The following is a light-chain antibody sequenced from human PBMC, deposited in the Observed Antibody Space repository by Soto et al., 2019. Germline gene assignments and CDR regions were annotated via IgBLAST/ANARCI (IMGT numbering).Light chain of an antibody. Sequence: EIVMTQSPATLSVSPGERATLSCRASQSVSSNLAWYHQKPGQAPRVLIYGASTRATGIPARFSGSGSATEFTLNISSLQSEDFAVYYCQQYNNWPLTFGGGTKVEIK. CDR1: QSVSSN. CDR2: GAS. CDR3: QQYNNWPLT. J-gene: IGKJ4*01. V-gene: IGKV3-15*01.